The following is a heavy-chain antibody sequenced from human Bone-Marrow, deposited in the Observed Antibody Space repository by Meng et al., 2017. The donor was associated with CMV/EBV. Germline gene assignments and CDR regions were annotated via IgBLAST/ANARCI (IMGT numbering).Heavy chain of an antibody. CDR2: IYHSGST. CDR1: GYSISSGYY. J-gene: IGHJ4*02. V-gene: IGHV4-38-2*02. Sequence: SETLSLTCTVSGYSISSGYYWGWMRQPPGKGLEWIGSIYHSGSTHYNPSLKSRVTTSVDTSKNQFSLKLSSVTAADTAVYYCARMYYDILTGYYGADYFDYWGQGPLVIIYS. CDR3: ARMYYDILTGYYGADYFDY. D-gene: IGHD3-9*01.